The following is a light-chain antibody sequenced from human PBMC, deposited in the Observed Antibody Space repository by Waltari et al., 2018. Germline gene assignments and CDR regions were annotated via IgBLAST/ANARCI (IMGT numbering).Light chain of an antibody. J-gene: IGLJ3*02. Sequence: NFMLTQPHPVSESPGKTVTLSCTGSSGSIARTYVHWYQQRPGSAPTIVIYEDNRRPSGVPDRFSGSIDGSSNSASLTISGLKTEDEADYYCQSYDSSNHKVFGGGTKLTVL. V-gene: IGLV6-57*02. CDR1: SGSIARTY. CDR2: EDN. CDR3: QSYDSSNHKV.